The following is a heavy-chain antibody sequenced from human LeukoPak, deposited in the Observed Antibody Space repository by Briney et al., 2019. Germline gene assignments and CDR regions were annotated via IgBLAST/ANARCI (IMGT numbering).Heavy chain of an antibody. CDR1: GGSISSYY. Sequence: SETLSLTCTVSGGSISSYYWSWIRQPPGKGLEWIGYIYYSGSTNYNPSLKSRVTISVDTSKNQFSLKLSSVTAAGTAVYYCARLTVDGELIDYWGQGTLVTVSS. CDR3: ARLTVDGELIDY. CDR2: IYYSGST. V-gene: IGHV4-59*08. D-gene: IGHD1-7*01. J-gene: IGHJ4*02.